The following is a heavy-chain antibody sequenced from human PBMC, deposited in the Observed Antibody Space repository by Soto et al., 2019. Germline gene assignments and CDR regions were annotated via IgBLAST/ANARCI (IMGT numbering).Heavy chain of an antibody. CDR1: GGSISSYY. Sequence: SETLSLTCTVSGGSISSYYWSWIRQPPGKGLEWIGYIYYSGSTNYNPSLKSRVTISVDTSKNQFSLKLSSVTAADTAVYYCARAYSPIIYFDYWGQGTLVTVSS. CDR2: IYYSGST. D-gene: IGHD2-15*01. CDR3: ARAYSPIIYFDY. V-gene: IGHV4-59*01. J-gene: IGHJ4*02.